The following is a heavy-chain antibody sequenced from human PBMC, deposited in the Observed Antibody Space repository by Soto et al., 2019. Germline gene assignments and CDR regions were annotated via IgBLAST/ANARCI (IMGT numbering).Heavy chain of an antibody. CDR2: IYTSASI. D-gene: IGHD6-19*01. Sequence: SETLTLTCSVSGADINTYSWTWIRQAAGKGLEWIGRIYTSASINYNPSLKGRVTLSVDTSTNQVSLRLASVTAADTAIYYCARDREAGYNFYYGMDVWGQGTTVT. CDR3: ARDREAGYNFYYGMDV. CDR1: GADINTYS. V-gene: IGHV4-4*07. J-gene: IGHJ6*02.